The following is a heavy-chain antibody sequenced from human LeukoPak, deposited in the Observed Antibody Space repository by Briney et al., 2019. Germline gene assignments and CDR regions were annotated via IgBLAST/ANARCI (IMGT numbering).Heavy chain of an antibody. D-gene: IGHD1-14*01. CDR2: MHNSGTT. CDR3: ARSTNRVDS. J-gene: IGHJ4*02. V-gene: IGHV4-61*02. CDR1: GASIRGSITSGTYY. Sequence: SETLSLTCTVSGASIRGSITSGTYYWNWIRQPAGKGLEWIGRMHNSGTTINYNPSLKSRVTISVDTSKNQFSLNVTSVTAADTAVYYCARSTNRVDSWGQGTLVTVSS.